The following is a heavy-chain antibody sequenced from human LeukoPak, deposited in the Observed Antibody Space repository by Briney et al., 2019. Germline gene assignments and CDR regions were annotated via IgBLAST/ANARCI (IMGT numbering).Heavy chain of an antibody. Sequence: GGSLRLSCAASGFTFSSYWMHWVRQAPGEGLVWVSRINSDGSSTSYADSVKGRFTISRDNSNNTVYLQMNNLRPEDTAVFYCARGQGYESYYYMDVWGKGTTVSVSS. J-gene: IGHJ6*03. V-gene: IGHV3-74*01. D-gene: IGHD2-2*01. CDR2: INSDGSST. CDR3: ARGQGYESYYYMDV. CDR1: GFTFSSYW.